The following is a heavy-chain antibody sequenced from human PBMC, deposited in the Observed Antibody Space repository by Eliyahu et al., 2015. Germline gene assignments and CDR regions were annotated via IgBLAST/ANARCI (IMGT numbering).Heavy chain of an antibody. Sequence: EVQLVESGGGLVQPGGSLRLSCAASGLVFXNPVXALGPRRAPGKGLEWVARIKSKASGETAEYAAPVKGRFVISRDDSKDMVYLQMNSLKTEDTAAYHCITGFCTTTSCHWDDAFETWGQGTMVTVS. V-gene: IGHV3-15*01. CDR3: ITGFCTTTSCHWDDAFET. CDR1: GLVFXNPV. J-gene: IGHJ3*02. D-gene: IGHD2-2*01. CDR2: IKSKASGETA.